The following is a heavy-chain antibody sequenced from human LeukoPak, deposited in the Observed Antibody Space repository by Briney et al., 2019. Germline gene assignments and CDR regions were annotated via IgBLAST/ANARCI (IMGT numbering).Heavy chain of an antibody. D-gene: IGHD3-10*01. CDR2: ISYDGSNK. Sequence: PGGSLRLSCAASGFTFSSYAMHWVRQAPGKGLEWVAVISYDGSNKYYADSVKSRFTISRDNSKNTLYLQMNSLRAEDTAVYYCARDPNIYGSGAMVDPWGQGTLVTVSS. J-gene: IGHJ5*02. CDR3: ARDPNIYGSGAMVDP. V-gene: IGHV3-30*04. CDR1: GFTFSSYA.